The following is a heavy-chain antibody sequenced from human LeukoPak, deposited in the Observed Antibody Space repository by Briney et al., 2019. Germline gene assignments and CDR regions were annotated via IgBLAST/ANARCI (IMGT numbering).Heavy chain of an antibody. CDR1: GGTFSSYT. D-gene: IGHD2-15*01. CDR3: ARGSSHCSGGSCPSY. CDR2: IIPILGIA. Sequence: SVKVSCKASGGTFSSYTISWVRQAPGQGLEWMGGIIPILGIANYAQKFQGRVTITADKSTSTAYMELSRLRSEDTAVYYCARGSSHCSGGSCPSYWGQGTLVTVSS. J-gene: IGHJ4*02. V-gene: IGHV1-69*10.